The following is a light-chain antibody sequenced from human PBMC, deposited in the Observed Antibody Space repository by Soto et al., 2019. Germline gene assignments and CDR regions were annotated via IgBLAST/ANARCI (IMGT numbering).Light chain of an antibody. Sequence: DIHITHSPSTLSASVGDRVRITCRASQSISNWLAWYQQKPGTAPKLLIYHASTLESGVPSRFSGSGSGTEFTLTISSLQPEDFATYYCLQHNSYPVTFGQGTKVDIK. CDR2: HAS. V-gene: IGKV1-5*01. CDR1: QSISNW. CDR3: LQHNSYPVT. J-gene: IGKJ1*01.